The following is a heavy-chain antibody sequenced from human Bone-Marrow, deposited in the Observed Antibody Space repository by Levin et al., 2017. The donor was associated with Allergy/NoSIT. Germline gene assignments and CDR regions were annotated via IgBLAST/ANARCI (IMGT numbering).Heavy chain of an antibody. J-gene: IGHJ6*02. Sequence: SETLSLTCAVYGGSFSGYYWSWIRQPPGKGLEWIGEINHSGSTNYNPSLKSRVTISVDTSKNQFSLKLSSVTAADTAVYYCASNSRDYYGMDVWGQGTTVTVSS. CDR3: ASNSRDYYGMDV. CDR2: INHSGST. V-gene: IGHV4-34*01. D-gene: IGHD6-13*01. CDR1: GGSFSGYY.